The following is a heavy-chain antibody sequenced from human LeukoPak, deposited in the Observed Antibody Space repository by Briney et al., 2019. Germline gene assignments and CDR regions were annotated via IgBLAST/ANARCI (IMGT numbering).Heavy chain of an antibody. CDR3: ARDPGVYGPAHFDY. D-gene: IGHD2-8*01. CDR1: GFTFSSYS. J-gene: IGHJ4*02. V-gene: IGHV3-21*01. Sequence: PGGSLRLSCAASGFTFSSYSMNWVRQAPGKGLEWVSSISSSSSYIYYADSVKGRFTISRDNAKNSLYLQMNSLRAEDTAVYYCARDPGVYGPAHFDYWGQGTLVTVSS. CDR2: ISSSSSYI.